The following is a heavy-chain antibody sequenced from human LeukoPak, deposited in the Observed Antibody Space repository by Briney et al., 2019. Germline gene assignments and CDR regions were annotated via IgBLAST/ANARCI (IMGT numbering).Heavy chain of an antibody. V-gene: IGHV4-4*09. Sequence: SETLSLTCTVSGGSISTFYYWTWIRQSPGKGLEWIGNIHSSGSTSYNPSLKSRVTMSVDTSKNQFSPRLSSVTATDTAVYYCVRPGQSSWWVYFNYWGPGTVVTVSS. CDR1: GGSISTFYY. D-gene: IGHD2-15*01. J-gene: IGHJ4*02. CDR3: VRPGQSSWWVYFNY. CDR2: IHSSGST.